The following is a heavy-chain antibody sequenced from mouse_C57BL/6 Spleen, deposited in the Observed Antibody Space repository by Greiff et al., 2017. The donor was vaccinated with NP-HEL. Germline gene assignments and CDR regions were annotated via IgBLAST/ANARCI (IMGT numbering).Heavy chain of an antibody. CDR1: GYSITSGYD. V-gene: IGHV3-1*01. CDR2: ISYSGST. CDR3: ARGKLGRLDY. Sequence: DVQLQESGPGMVKPSQSLSLTCTVTGYSITSGYDWHWIRHFPGNKLEWMGYISYSGSTNYNPSLKSRISITHDTSKNHFFLKLNSVTTEDTATYYCARGKLGRLDYWGQGTTLTVSS. J-gene: IGHJ2*01. D-gene: IGHD4-1*01.